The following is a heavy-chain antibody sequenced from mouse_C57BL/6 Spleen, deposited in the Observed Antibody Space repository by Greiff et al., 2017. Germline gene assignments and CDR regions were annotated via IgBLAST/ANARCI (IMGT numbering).Heavy chain of an antibody. D-gene: IGHD1-1*01. V-gene: IGHV1-7*01. CDR2: INPSSGYT. CDR3: ARSGSSPHWYFDV. CDR1: GYTFTSYW. Sequence: QVHVKQSGAELAKPGASVKLSCKASGYTFTSYWMHWVKQRPGQGLEWIGYINPSSGYTKYNQKFKDKATLTADKSSSTAYMQLSSLTYEDSAVYYCARSGSSPHWYFDVWGTGTTVTVSS. J-gene: IGHJ1*03.